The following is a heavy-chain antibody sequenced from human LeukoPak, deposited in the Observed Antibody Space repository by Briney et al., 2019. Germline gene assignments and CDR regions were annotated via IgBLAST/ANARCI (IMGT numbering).Heavy chain of an antibody. J-gene: IGHJ4*02. D-gene: IGHD3-10*01. V-gene: IGHV3-48*04. Sequence: GGSLRLSCAASGFTFSSYSMNWVRQAPGKGLEWVSYISVSGGTIYYADSVKGRFTISRDNAKQSLYLQMNSLRAEDTAVYYCARGTLYYGSESYDYWGQGTLVIVSS. CDR1: GFTFSSYS. CDR3: ARGTLYYGSESYDY. CDR2: ISVSGGTI.